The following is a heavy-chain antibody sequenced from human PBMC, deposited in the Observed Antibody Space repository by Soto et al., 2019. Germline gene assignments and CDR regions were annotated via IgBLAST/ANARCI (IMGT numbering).Heavy chain of an antibody. CDR1: GGTFSTYG. CDR2: IIPLIGTA. D-gene: IGHD2-21*02. Sequence: QVQLVQSGAEVRKPGSSVTVSCTASGGTFSTYGITWVRQAPGQGLEWMGNIIPLIGTANYAQRFRGRVTITADESTTTAYIEVTSLRSEDTAVYYCARVVMTHVPASFYYGLDVWGQGTTVTVSS. J-gene: IGHJ6*02. V-gene: IGHV1-69*18. CDR3: ARVVMTHVPASFYYGLDV.